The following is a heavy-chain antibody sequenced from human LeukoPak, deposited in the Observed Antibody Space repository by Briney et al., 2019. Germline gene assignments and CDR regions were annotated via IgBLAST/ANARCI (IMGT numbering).Heavy chain of an antibody. CDR1: SASVSSYY. Sequence: KASETLSLTCTVSSASVSSYYWSWVRQPPGGGLEWIGYISNSGSPSYNPSFKSRVTFSADTSKNHLSLKLNSVTPADTAVYFCARGGAGPLRDWGQGTTVTVSS. D-gene: IGHD3-16*01. V-gene: IGHV4-59*02. CDR2: ISNSGSP. J-gene: IGHJ6*02. CDR3: ARGGAGPLRD.